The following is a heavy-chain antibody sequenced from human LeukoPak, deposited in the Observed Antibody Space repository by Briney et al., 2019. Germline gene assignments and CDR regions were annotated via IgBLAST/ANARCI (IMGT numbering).Heavy chain of an antibody. CDR2: ISSSGSTR. V-gene: IGHV3-48*04. J-gene: IGHJ4*02. CDR1: GFTFSSYS. CDR3: ARDPHHCSGGGCYSDY. Sequence: GGSLRLSCAASGFTFSSYSMTWVRQAPGRGLEWVSYISSSGSTRYYADSVKGRFTISRDNAKNSLYLQMTSLRAEDTAVYYCARDPHHCSGGGCYSDYWGQGTLVTVSS. D-gene: IGHD2-15*01.